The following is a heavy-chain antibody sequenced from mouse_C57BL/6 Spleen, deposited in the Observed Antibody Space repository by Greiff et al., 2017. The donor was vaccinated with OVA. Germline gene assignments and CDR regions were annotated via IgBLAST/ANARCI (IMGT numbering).Heavy chain of an antibody. CDR2: ISNLAYSI. CDR1: GFTFSDYG. J-gene: IGHJ2*01. Sequence: EVKLQESGGGLVQPGGSLKLSCAASGFTFSDYGMAWVRQAPRKGPEWVAFISNLAYSIYYADTVTGRFTISRENAKNTLYLEMSSLRSEDTAMYYCARHVPDYYFDYWGQGTTLTVSS. CDR3: ARHVPDYYFDY. D-gene: IGHD5-1*01. V-gene: IGHV5-15*01.